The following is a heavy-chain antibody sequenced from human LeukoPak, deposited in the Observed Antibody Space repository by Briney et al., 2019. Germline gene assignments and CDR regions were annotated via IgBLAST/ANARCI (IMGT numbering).Heavy chain of an antibody. CDR3: ARVSVAAPDY. CDR2: IYYSGNT. Sequence: ASETLSLTCTVSGGSISDYYWTWIRQPPGKGLEWIGHIYYSGNTIYNPSLKSRVTISVDTSKNQFSLKLSSVTAADTAVYYCARVSVAAPDYWGQGTLVTVSS. J-gene: IGHJ4*02. CDR1: GGSISDYY. D-gene: IGHD6-13*01. V-gene: IGHV4-59*12.